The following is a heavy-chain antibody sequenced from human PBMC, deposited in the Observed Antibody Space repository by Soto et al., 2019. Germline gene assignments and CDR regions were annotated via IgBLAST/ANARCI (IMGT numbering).Heavy chain of an antibody. CDR3: AKYEDRWSYSDPFDP. J-gene: IGHJ5*02. V-gene: IGHV3-23*01. CDR2: FRGSGDST. CDR1: GFTFSNHA. D-gene: IGHD1-26*01. Sequence: GGSLRLSCAASGFTFSNHAMSWVRQAPGKGLEWVSGFRGSGDSTWYADSVKGRFTISRDNSKNTLYLQMNSLRAEDTAVYYCAKYEDRWSYSDPFDPWGQGTLVTVSS.